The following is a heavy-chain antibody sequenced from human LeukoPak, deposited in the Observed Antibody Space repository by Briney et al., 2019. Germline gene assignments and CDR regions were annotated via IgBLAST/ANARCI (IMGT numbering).Heavy chain of an antibody. V-gene: IGHV4-30-4*01. CDR2: IYYSGST. CDR1: GGSISSGDYY. Sequence: SETLSLTCTVSGGSISSGDYYWSWIRQPPGKGLEWIGYIYYSGSTYYNPSLKSRVTISVDTSKNQFSLKLSSVTAAGTAVYYCARVRGGGGWDDYWGQGTLVTVSS. CDR3: ARVRGGGGWDDY. J-gene: IGHJ4*02. D-gene: IGHD1-26*01.